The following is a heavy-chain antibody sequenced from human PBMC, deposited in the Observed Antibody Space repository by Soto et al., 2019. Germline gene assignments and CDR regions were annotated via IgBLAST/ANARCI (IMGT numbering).Heavy chain of an antibody. Sequence: EVQMVESGGDLAHPGGSLRLSCVVSGFTFSNYGMDWVRQAPGKGLEWVAYISSNSRTMEYADSVKGRFTISRDNTKNPMSLQMDSLRDEDTGVYYCARGGAGRPDYWGQGTLVTVSS. CDR1: GFTFSNYG. CDR2: ISSNSRTM. J-gene: IGHJ4*02. CDR3: ARGGAGRPDY. D-gene: IGHD6-6*01. V-gene: IGHV3-48*02.